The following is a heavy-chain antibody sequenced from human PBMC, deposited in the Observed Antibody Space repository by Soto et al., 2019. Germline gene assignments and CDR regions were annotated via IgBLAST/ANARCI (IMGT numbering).Heavy chain of an antibody. J-gene: IGHJ3*02. Sequence: QVQLVQSGAEVKKPGASVKVSCKASGYTFTSYGISWVRQAPGQGLEWMGWISAYNGNTNYAQKLQGRVTMTTDTSTSTAYMERRSLRSDDTAVYYCARPYHYYDSSTDAFDIWGQGTMVTVSS. D-gene: IGHD3-22*01. CDR2: ISAYNGNT. CDR1: GYTFTSYG. V-gene: IGHV1-18*01. CDR3: ARPYHYYDSSTDAFDI.